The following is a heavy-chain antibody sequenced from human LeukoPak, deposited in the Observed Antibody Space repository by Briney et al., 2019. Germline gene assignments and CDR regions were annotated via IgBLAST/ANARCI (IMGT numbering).Heavy chain of an antibody. Sequence: PSETLSLTCAVYGGSFSGYYWSWIRQPPGKGLEWIGEINHSGSTNYNPSLKSRVTISVDTSENQFSLKLSSVTAADTAVYYCAQYDSTPLYDYWGQGTLVTVSS. V-gene: IGHV4-34*01. J-gene: IGHJ4*02. D-gene: IGHD3-22*01. CDR1: GGSFSGYY. CDR2: INHSGST. CDR3: AQYDSTPLYDY.